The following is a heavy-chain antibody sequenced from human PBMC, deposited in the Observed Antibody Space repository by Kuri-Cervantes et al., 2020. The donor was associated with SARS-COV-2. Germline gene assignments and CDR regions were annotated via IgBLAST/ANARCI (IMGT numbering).Heavy chain of an antibody. D-gene: IGHD3-3*01. CDR2: INHSGST. CDR1: GGSFSGYY. Sequence: GSLRLSCAVYGGSFSGYYWSWIRQPPGKGLEWIGEINHSGSTNYNPSLKSRVTISVDTSKNQFSQKLSSVTAADTAVYYCARVWGWSGYYFHYGMDVWGQGTTVTVSS. V-gene: IGHV4-34*01. J-gene: IGHJ6*02. CDR3: ARVWGWSGYYFHYGMDV.